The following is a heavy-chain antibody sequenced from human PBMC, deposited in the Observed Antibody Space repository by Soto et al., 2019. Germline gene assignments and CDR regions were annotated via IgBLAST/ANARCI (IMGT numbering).Heavy chain of an antibody. D-gene: IGHD6-6*01. V-gene: IGHV1-8*01. CDR1: GYTFTSYH. J-gene: IGHJ5*02. Sequence: QVQLVQSGAEVKKPGASVKVSCKGSGYTFTSYHINWVRQATGQGLEWMGWMNPNSGNTGYAQTLRGRVTMTWDTSISTAYMELSSLRFEDTAMYYCARGHISSTKNWLDPWGQGTLVTVSS. CDR3: ARGHISSTKNWLDP. CDR2: MNPNSGNT.